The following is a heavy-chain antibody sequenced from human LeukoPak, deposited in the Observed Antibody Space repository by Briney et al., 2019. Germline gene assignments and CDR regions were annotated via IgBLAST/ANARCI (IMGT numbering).Heavy chain of an antibody. CDR1: GGSISSYY. CDR3: ATSRGTRDYYFDY. Sequence: PSETLSLTCTVSGGSISSYYWSWIRQPPGKGLEWIGYIYYSGSTNYNPSLKSRVTISVDTSKNQFSLKLSSVTAADTAVYYCATSRGTRDYYFDYWGQGTLVTVSS. D-gene: IGHD1-1*01. CDR2: IYYSGST. J-gene: IGHJ4*02. V-gene: IGHV4-59*01.